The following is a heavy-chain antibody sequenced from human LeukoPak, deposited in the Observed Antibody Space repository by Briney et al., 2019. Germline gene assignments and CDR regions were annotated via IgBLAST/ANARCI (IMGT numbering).Heavy chain of an antibody. J-gene: IGHJ5*02. CDR2: IYTSGST. CDR3: ARETGSSRWFDP. Sequence: SETLSLTCTASGGSNSSYYLSWIRQAAGKGLEWIGRIYTSGSTNYNPSLKSRVTMSVDMSKNPFSLNLTSVTAADTAVYYCARETGSSRWFDPWGQGPLVSVSS. D-gene: IGHD1-26*01. V-gene: IGHV4-4*07. CDR1: GGSNSSYY.